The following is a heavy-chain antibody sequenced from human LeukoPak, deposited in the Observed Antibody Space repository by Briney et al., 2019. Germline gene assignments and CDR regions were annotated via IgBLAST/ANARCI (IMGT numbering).Heavy chain of an antibody. CDR1: GFTFRNYG. CDR2: ISSDANDK. J-gene: IGHJ4*02. CDR3: ARVMPGYSSGWPLDY. Sequence: PGRSLRLSCAASGFTFRNYGMHWVRQAPGKGLEWMAAISSDANDKYYADSVEGRFTISRDNAKNSLYLQMNSLRAEDTAVYYCARVMPGYSSGWPLDYWGQGTLVTVSP. D-gene: IGHD6-19*01. V-gene: IGHV3-30*03.